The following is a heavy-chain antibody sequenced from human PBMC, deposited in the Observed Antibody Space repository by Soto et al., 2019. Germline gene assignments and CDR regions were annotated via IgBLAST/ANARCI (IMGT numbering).Heavy chain of an antibody. D-gene: IGHD3-16*02. CDR1: GFTVSSNY. CDR3: ARDDYIWGSYRYFAFDI. J-gene: IGHJ3*02. Sequence: ESGGGLVQPGGSLRLSCAASGFTVSSNYMSWVRQAPGKGLEWVSVIYSGGSTYYADSVKGRFTISRDNSKNTLYLQMNSLRAEDTAVYYCARDDYIWGSYRYFAFDIWGQGTMVTVSS. CDR2: IYSGGST. V-gene: IGHV3-66*01.